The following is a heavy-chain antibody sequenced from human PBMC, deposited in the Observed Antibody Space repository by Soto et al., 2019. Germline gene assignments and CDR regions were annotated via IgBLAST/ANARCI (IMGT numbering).Heavy chain of an antibody. D-gene: IGHD4-17*01. J-gene: IGHJ4*02. Sequence: SETLSLTCTVSGGSISSSSYYWVWIRQTPGKGLEWIGSIYYSGSTHYNPSLKSRVTISVDTSKNQFSLKLSSVTAADTAVYYCARHTDDFDYWGQGTLVTVSS. CDR2: IYYSGST. CDR1: GGSISSSSYY. V-gene: IGHV4-39*01. CDR3: ARHTDDFDY.